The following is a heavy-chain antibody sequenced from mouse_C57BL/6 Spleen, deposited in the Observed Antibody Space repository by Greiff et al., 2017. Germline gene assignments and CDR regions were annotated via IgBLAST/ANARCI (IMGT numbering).Heavy chain of an antibody. D-gene: IGHD2-4*01. CDR2: INTNNGGT. V-gene: IGHV1-18*01. CDR1: GYTFTDYN. Sequence: VQLKQSGPELVKPGASVKLSCKASGYTFTDYNMDWVKQRHGKSLEWVGDINTNNGGTIYKQKFKGKATLTVDKSSSTDYMELRILTSEDTAVYDCARWYDCFRAIDYWGQGTSVTVSS. J-gene: IGHJ4*01. CDR3: ARWYDCFRAIDY.